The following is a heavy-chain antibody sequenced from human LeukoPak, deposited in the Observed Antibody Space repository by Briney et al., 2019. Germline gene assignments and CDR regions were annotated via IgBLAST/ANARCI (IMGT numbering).Heavy chain of an antibody. V-gene: IGHV3-48*03. J-gene: IGHJ5*02. CDR1: GFTFSSYE. CDR3: LAICSSTSCSNNWFDP. CDR2: ISSSGSTI. D-gene: IGHD2-2*01. Sequence: GGSLRLSCAASGFTFSSYEMNWVRQAPGKGLEWVSYISSSGSTIYYADSVKGRFTISRDNAKNSLYLQMNSLRAEDTAVYYCLAICSSTSCSNNWFDPWGQGTLVTVSS.